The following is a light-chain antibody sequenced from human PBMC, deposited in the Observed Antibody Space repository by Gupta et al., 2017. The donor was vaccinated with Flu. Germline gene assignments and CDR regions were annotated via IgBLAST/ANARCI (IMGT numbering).Light chain of an antibody. CDR3: QQYGSSPQT. Sequence: GPLSLSPGERATLSCRASQSVSSSYLAWYQQKPGQAPRLLIYGASSRATGIPDRFSGSGSGTDFTLTISRLEPEDFAVYYCQQYGSSPQTFGQGTKLEIK. CDR1: QSVSSSY. V-gene: IGKV3-20*01. CDR2: GAS. J-gene: IGKJ2*01.